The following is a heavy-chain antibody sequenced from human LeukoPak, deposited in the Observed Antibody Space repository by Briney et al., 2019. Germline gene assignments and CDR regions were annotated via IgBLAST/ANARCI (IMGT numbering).Heavy chain of an antibody. D-gene: IGHD4-17*01. J-gene: IGHJ3*02. Sequence: GGSLRLSCAASGFTVSSNYMSWVRQAPGKGLEWVSSISTSSSYIYHADSVRGRFTISRDNAKNSLYLQMNSLRAEDTAVYYCAREDYGDKGAFDIWGQGTMVTVSS. V-gene: IGHV3-21*01. CDR2: ISTSSSYI. CDR1: GFTVSSNY. CDR3: AREDYGDKGAFDI.